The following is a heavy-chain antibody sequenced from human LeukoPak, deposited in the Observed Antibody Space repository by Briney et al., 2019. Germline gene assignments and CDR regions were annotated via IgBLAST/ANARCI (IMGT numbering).Heavy chain of an antibody. Sequence: WETLSPTCALYGASFSGYYWGWIRQPPGKGLGWIWEINLSGSTNYNPSLKSRVTISVDTSKNQFSLKLGSVTAADTAVYYCARYRYGSTFDPWGQGTLVTVSS. D-gene: IGHD4-23*01. J-gene: IGHJ5*02. CDR2: INLSGST. CDR1: GASFSGYY. CDR3: ARYRYGSTFDP. V-gene: IGHV4-34*01.